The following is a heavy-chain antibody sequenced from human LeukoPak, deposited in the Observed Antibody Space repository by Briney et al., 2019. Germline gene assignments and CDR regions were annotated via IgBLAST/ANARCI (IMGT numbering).Heavy chain of an antibody. D-gene: IGHD5-18*01. V-gene: IGHV3-48*04. CDR1: GFTFSSYW. Sequence: PGGSLRLSCAASGFTFSSYWMSWVRQAPGKGLEWVSYISSSGSTIYYADSVKGRFTISRDNAKNSLYLQMNSLRAEDTAVYYCASSTGYSYDTGGYWGQGTLVTVSS. J-gene: IGHJ4*02. CDR2: ISSSGSTI. CDR3: ASSTGYSYDTGGY.